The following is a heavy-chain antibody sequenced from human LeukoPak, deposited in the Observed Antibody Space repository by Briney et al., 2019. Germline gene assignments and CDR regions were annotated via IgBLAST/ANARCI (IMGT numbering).Heavy chain of an antibody. CDR2: ISPSSGGT. J-gene: IGHJ4*02. Sequence: ASVKVSCESSGYTFTDYYLHWVRQAPGQGLEWMGWISPSSGGTNYPQTFQGRVTMTRDTSINTAYMELSRLRSDDTAVYYCVREYYRYDYWGQGTLVTVSS. CDR3: VREYYRYDY. CDR1: GYTFTDYY. D-gene: IGHD3-10*01. V-gene: IGHV1-2*02.